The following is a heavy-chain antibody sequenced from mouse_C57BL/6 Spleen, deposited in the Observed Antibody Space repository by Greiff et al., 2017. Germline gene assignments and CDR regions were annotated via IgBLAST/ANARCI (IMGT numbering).Heavy chain of an antibody. D-gene: IGHD2-1*01. J-gene: IGHJ2*01. CDR1: GYTFTGYW. CDR2: ILPGSGST. V-gene: IGHV1-9*01. CDR3: ASSSIYYGNPYYFDY. Sequence: QVQLQQSGAELMKPGASVKLSCKATGYTFTGYWIEWVKQRPGHGLEWIGEILPGSGSTNYNEKFKGKATFTADTSSNTAYMQLSSLTTEDSAIYYCASSSIYYGNPYYFDYWGQGTTLTVSS.